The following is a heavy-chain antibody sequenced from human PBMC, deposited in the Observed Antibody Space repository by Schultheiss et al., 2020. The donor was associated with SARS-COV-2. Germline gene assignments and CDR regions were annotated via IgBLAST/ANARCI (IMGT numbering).Heavy chain of an antibody. CDR2: ISSSSSTI. CDR1: GFTFSSYA. D-gene: IGHD1-14*01. Sequence: GGSLRLSCAASGFTFSSYAMSWVRQAPGKGLEWVSYISSSSSTIYYADSVKGRFTISRDNAKNSLYLQMNSLRAEDTAVYYCARDKPSLDYWGQGTLVTVSS. CDR3: ARDKPSLDY. J-gene: IGHJ4*02. V-gene: IGHV3-48*04.